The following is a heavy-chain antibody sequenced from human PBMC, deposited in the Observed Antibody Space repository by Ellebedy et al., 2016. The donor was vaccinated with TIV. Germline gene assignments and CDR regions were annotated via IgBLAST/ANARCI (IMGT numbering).Heavy chain of an antibody. D-gene: IGHD6-19*01. CDR3: ARGDASGWHIND. CDR1: GFTFRSRP. CDR2: IGLATGDT. J-gene: IGHJ4*02. V-gene: IGHV3-21*05. Sequence: GESLKISCAASGFTFRSRPMNWVRQAPGKGLEWLSYIGLATGDTHYAESVKGRFTVSRDNAQNALYPQMNSLRDEDTAVYYGARGDASGWHINDWGQGTLVSVSS.